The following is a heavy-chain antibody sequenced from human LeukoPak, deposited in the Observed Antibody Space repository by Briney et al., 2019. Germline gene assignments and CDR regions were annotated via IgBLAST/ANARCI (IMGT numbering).Heavy chain of an antibody. CDR3: APNYYDSGGYFWTVVFDF. CDR2: IIPIFGTA. Sequence: ASVKASCKASGGTFSSYAISWVRQAPGQGLEWMGGIIPIFGTANYAQKFQGRVTITADESTSTAYMELSSLRSEDTAVYYCAPNYYDSGGYFWTVVFDFGAQGTRVTVFS. V-gene: IGHV1-69*13. CDR1: GGTFSSYA. J-gene: IGHJ3*01. D-gene: IGHD3-22*01.